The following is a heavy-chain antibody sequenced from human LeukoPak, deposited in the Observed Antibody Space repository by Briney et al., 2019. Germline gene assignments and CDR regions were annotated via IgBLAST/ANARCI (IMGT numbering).Heavy chain of an antibody. CDR3: ARGAQFGDKGSFDY. J-gene: IGHJ4*02. CDR1: GYTFTSYY. V-gene: IGHV1-46*01. D-gene: IGHD4-17*01. Sequence: GASVKVSCKASGYTFTSYYIHWMRQAPGQGLEWMGIINPSGGSTSYTQKFRGRITLTRDTSTSTVYMELNSLRYEDTAVYYCARGAQFGDKGSFDYWGQGTLVTVSS. CDR2: INPSGGST.